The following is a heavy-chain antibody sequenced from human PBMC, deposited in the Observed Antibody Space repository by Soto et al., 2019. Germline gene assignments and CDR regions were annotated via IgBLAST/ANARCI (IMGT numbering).Heavy chain of an antibody. CDR3: ERDGYYDSSGYFYYYYGMDV. V-gene: IGHV1-18*01. Sequence: QVQLVQSGAEVKKPGASVKVSCKASGYTFTSYGISWVRQAPGQGLEWMGWISAYNGNTNYAQKLQGRVTMTTDTSTSTAYMELRSLRSDDTAVYYCERDGYYDSSGYFYYYYGMDVWGQGTTVTVSS. CDR2: ISAYNGNT. J-gene: IGHJ6*02. D-gene: IGHD3-22*01. CDR1: GYTFTSYG.